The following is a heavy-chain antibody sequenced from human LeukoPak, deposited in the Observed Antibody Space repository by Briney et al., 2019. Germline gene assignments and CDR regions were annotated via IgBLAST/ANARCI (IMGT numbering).Heavy chain of an antibody. Sequence: TGGSLRLACAASGFTFSSYSMNWVRQAPGKGLEWVSSISSSSSYIYYADSVKGRFTISRDNAKNSLYLQMNSLRAEDTAVYYCARAPVWNYFDYWGQGTLVTVSS. J-gene: IGHJ4*02. CDR3: ARAPVWNYFDY. CDR2: ISSSSSYI. V-gene: IGHV3-21*01. CDR1: GFTFSSYS. D-gene: IGHD2-8*01.